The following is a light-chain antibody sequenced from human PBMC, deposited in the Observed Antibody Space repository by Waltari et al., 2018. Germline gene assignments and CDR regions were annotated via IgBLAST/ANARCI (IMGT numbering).Light chain of an antibody. Sequence: QSALTQPRSVSGSPGQSVTISCTGTSSDVGAYNYVSWYRPHPDKAPKLMIYDVSKRPSGVPDRFSGSKSGNTASLTISGLQAEDEADYYCCSYADTNIYVFGSGTKVTVL. CDR3: CSYADTNIYV. CDR2: DVS. V-gene: IGLV2-11*01. J-gene: IGLJ1*01. CDR1: SSDVGAYNY.